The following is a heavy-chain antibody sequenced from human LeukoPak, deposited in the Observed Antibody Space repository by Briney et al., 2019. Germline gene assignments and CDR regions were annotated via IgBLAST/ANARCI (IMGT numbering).Heavy chain of an antibody. Sequence: PGGSLRLSCAASGFTVSSNYMSWVRQAPGKGLEWVSVIYSGGSTYYADSVKARFTISRDNSKNALYLQMNSLRAEDTAVYYCASANSSSWPHEYDYWGQGTLVTVSS. J-gene: IGHJ4*02. CDR3: ASANSSSWPHEYDY. V-gene: IGHV3-53*01. CDR1: GFTVSSNY. CDR2: IYSGGST. D-gene: IGHD6-13*01.